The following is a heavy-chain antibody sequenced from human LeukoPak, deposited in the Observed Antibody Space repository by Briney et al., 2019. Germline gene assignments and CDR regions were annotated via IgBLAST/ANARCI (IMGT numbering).Heavy chain of an antibody. CDR3: AKALGGTYWGFDY. CDR1: GFTFSSYG. D-gene: IGHD7-27*01. Sequence: PGGSLRLSCAASGFTFSSYGMHWVRQAPGKGLEWVAVISYDGSNKYYADSVKGRFTISRDNSKNTLYLQMNSLRAEDTAVYYCAKALGGTYWGFDYWGQGTLVTVSS. J-gene: IGHJ4*02. CDR2: ISYDGSNK. V-gene: IGHV3-30*18.